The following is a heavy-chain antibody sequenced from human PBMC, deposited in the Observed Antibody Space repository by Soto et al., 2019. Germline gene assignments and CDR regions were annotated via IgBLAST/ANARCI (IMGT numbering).Heavy chain of an antibody. Sequence: GGSLRLSCAASGFTFNGHGLYWVRQAPGTGLEWVALISHDGGNRYYADSVKGRFTISRDNSKNTLYLQMNSLRTDDAALYYCGKDLGPLTDFHGMDVWGQGTTVTDSS. D-gene: IGHD7-27*01. CDR2: ISHDGGNR. J-gene: IGHJ6*02. V-gene: IGHV3-30*18. CDR3: GKDLGPLTDFHGMDV. CDR1: GFTFNGHG.